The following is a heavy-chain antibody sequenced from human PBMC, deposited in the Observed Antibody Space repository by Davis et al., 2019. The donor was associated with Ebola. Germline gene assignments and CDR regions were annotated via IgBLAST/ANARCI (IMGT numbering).Heavy chain of an antibody. V-gene: IGHV1-3*01. CDR1: GYTFNNYA. CDR3: ARDPVYSGTYYGWFDP. J-gene: IGHJ5*02. Sequence: ASVKVSCKASGYTFNNYAMHWVRQAPGQRLEWVGWINAANGNTKYSQKFQGRVTVTRDTSASTAYMELSSLRSEDTAMYYCARDPVYSGTYYGWFDPWGQGTLVTVSS. CDR2: INAANGNT. D-gene: IGHD1-26*01.